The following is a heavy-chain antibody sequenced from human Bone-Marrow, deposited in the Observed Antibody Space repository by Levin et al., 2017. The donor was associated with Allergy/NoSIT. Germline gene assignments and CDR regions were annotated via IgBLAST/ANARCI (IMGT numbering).Heavy chain of an antibody. Sequence: ASVKVSCAASGFTFSSYDMHWVRQATGRGLEWVSAIGTAADSYYSGSVKGQFTVSRDNAKNSFYLQMNSLRAGDTAVYYCARVALPRYCTSTSCSDSGYYFDYWGQGTLVTVSS. CDR2: IGTAADS. CDR1: GFTFSSYD. CDR3: ARVALPRYCTSTSCSDSGYYFDY. J-gene: IGHJ4*02. D-gene: IGHD2-2*01. V-gene: IGHV3-13*04.